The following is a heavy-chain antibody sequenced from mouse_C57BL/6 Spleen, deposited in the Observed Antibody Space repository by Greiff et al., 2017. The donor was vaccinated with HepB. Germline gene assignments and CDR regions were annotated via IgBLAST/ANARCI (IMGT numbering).Heavy chain of an antibody. CDR2: IKPSSGYT. J-gene: IGHJ2*01. Sequence: VQPQESGAELARPGASVKMSCKASGYNFTSYTKHWGKQRPGQGLEWIGYIKPSSGYTKYNQKFKDKATLTADKSSSTAYMQLSSLTSEDSAVYYCAREMIYYDGYWSQGTTLTVSS. V-gene: IGHV1-4*01. D-gene: IGHD1-1*01. CDR3: AREMIYYDGY. CDR1: GYNFTSYT.